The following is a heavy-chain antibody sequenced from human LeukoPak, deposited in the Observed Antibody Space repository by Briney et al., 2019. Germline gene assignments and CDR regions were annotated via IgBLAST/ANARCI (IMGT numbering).Heavy chain of an antibody. Sequence: SETLSLTCTVSGGSISSYYWSWIRQPPGKGLEWIGYIYYSGSTNYNPSLKSRVTISVDTSKNQFSLKLSSVTAADTAVYYCARARPLWFGEKYNWFDPWGQGTLVTVSS. D-gene: IGHD3-10*01. V-gene: IGHV4-59*01. CDR3: ARARPLWFGEKYNWFDP. CDR2: IYYSGST. J-gene: IGHJ5*02. CDR1: GGSISSYY.